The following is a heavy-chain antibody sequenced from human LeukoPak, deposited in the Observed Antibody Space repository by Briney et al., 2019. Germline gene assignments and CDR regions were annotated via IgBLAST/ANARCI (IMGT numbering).Heavy chain of an antibody. Sequence: SVKASCKASGGTFRSYAISWVRQAPGQGLEWMGGIIPIFDTTNYAQQFQGRVTITADESTSTAYMELRSLRSEDTAVYYCTRDRMEMVGDDYGDYGIDYWGQGTLVTVSS. CDR2: IIPIFDTT. CDR3: TRDRMEMVGDDYGDYGIDY. CDR1: GGTFRSYA. V-gene: IGHV1-69*13. J-gene: IGHJ4*02. D-gene: IGHD4-17*01.